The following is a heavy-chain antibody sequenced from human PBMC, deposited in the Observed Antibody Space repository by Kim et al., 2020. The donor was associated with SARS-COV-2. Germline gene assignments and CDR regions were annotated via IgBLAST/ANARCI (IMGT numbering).Heavy chain of an antibody. V-gene: IGHV3-23*01. Sequence: GGSLRLSCAASGFTFGTYAMSWVRQAPGKGLEWVSGTSASGGSTYYAESVKGRFTISRDNSKNTLYLQMNSLRAEDTAVYYCAKSRGHTNKAADNWGQGTLVTVSS. J-gene: IGHJ4*02. D-gene: IGHD5-18*01. CDR3: AKSRGHTNKAADN. CDR2: TSASGGST. CDR1: GFTFGTYA.